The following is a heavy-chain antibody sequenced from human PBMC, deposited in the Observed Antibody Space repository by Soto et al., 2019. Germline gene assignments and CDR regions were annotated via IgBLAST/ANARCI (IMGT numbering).Heavy chain of an antibody. Sequence: GGSLRLSCAASGFAVSRNYMSWVRQAPGKGLEWVSVVYGSETTYYADSVKGRFTISSDNSKNTLYLQMNSLRAEDTAMYYCAKMRSSSGPFDCWGQGTLVTVSS. D-gene: IGHD6-6*01. CDR3: AKMRSSSGPFDC. CDR1: GFAVSRNY. V-gene: IGHV3-53*01. J-gene: IGHJ4*02. CDR2: VYGSETT.